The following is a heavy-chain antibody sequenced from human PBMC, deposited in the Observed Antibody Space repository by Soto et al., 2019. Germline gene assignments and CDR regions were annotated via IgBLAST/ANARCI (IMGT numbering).Heavy chain of an antibody. Sequence: QVHLVQSGAEVKKPGASVKVSFKASGYTFTSYDINWVRQATGQGLEWRGWMNPNSGNTGYAQKYQGRVTMTSNTSISTAYMELSSLRSEDTAVYYCARGLEWSRSLDPWGQGTLVTVSS. CDR2: MNPNSGNT. V-gene: IGHV1-8*01. CDR1: GYTFTSYD. D-gene: IGHD3-3*01. CDR3: ARGLEWSRSLDP. J-gene: IGHJ5*02.